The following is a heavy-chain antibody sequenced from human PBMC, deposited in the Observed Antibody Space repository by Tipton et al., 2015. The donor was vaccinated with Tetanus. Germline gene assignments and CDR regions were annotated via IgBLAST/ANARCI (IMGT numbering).Heavy chain of an antibody. Sequence: SLRLSCTASGYLFSSFDIHWVRQAPGKGLEWLAVISFDGNHDSYGDPVKGRFTVSRDNSNNTVYLQMNSLRLEDTAVYYCARDQIVEQATRDRDYGVDVWGQGTTVTVSS. CDR3: ARDQIVEQATRDRDYGVDV. V-gene: IGHV3-30*03. CDR2: ISFDGNHD. CDR1: GYLFSSFD. D-gene: IGHD3-22*01. J-gene: IGHJ6*02.